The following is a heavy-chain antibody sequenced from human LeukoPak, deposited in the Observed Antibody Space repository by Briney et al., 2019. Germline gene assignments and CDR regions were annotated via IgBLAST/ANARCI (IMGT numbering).Heavy chain of an antibody. V-gene: IGHV3-30*02. J-gene: IGHJ4*02. CDR2: IWSDGNEK. CDR3: SQERDRRGYFDY. Sequence: PGGSLRLSCAASGFSFSTYGMHWVRQAPGKGLEWVTFIWSDGNEKYYADSVNGRFTISRDNSKSTLFLQMNRLRGEDTAVYYCSQERDRRGYFDYWGQGTLVTVSS. CDR1: GFSFSTYG. D-gene: IGHD2-15*01.